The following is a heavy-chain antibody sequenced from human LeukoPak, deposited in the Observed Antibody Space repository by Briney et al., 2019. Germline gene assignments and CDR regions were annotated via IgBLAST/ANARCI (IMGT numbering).Heavy chain of an antibody. V-gene: IGHV4-39*01. J-gene: IGHJ1*01. CDR2: IYYSGST. Sequence: SETLSLTCTVSDGSISSSNYFWGWIRQPPGKGLEWIGTIYYSGSTYCNPSLKSRVTISVDTSKNQFSLRLSSVTAADTAVYYCARHDSSGQYFQHWGQGTLVTVSS. D-gene: IGHD6-19*01. CDR3: ARHDSSGQYFQH. CDR1: DGSISSSNYF.